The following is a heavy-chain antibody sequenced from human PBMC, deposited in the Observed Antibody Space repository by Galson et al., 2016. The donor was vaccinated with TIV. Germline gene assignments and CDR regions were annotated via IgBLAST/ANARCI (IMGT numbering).Heavy chain of an antibody. J-gene: IGHJ4*02. CDR1: GYRFTNHW. CDR2: IYPGDSDT. V-gene: IGHV5-51*01. Sequence: QSGAEVKKPGESLKISCKASGYRFTNHWIGWVRQMPGKGLAWMGVIYPGDSDTRYSPSFQGQVTISADKSSSPAHLQWSSLKAWDTAMYYCARLEGYDDSASDYWGQGTLVTVSS. D-gene: IGHD3-22*01. CDR3: ARLEGYDDSASDY.